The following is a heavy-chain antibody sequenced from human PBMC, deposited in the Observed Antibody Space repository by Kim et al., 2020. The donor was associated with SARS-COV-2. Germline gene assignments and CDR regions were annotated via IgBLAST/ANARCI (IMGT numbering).Heavy chain of an antibody. CDR2: GNT. D-gene: IGHD6-19*01. J-gene: IGHJ4*02. V-gene: IGHV3-66*01. CDR3: SSSGWYANY. Sequence: GNTYYADSVKGRFTISRDNSKNTLYLQMNSLRAEDTAVYYCSSSGWYANYWGQGTLVTVSS.